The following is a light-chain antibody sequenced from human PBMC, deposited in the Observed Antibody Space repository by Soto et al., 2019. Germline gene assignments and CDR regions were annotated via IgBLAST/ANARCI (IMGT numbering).Light chain of an antibody. V-gene: IGLV2-8*01. Sequence: QSVLTQPPSASGSPGQSVTISCTGASSDVGGYNFVSWYHQHPGKAPKLMIYDVTKRPSGVPDRFSGSKSGNTASLTVSGLQVDDEADYYCSSYAGSSIPVAFGGGTQLTVL. CDR2: DVT. J-gene: IGLJ2*01. CDR1: SSDVGGYNF. CDR3: SSYAGSSIPVA.